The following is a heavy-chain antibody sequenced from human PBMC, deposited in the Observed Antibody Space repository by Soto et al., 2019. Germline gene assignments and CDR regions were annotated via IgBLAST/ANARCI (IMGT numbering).Heavy chain of an antibody. D-gene: IGHD6-6*01. J-gene: IGHJ6*02. CDR2: IIPIFGTA. CDR3: ARDRYSSSDLYYYYGMDV. V-gene: IGHV1-69*13. CDR1: GGTFSSYA. Sequence: SVKVSCKASGGTFSSYAVSWVRQAPGQGLEWMGGIIPIFGTANYAQKFQGRVTITADESTSTAYMELSSLRSEDTAVYYCARDRYSSSDLYYYYGMDVWGQGTTVTVSS.